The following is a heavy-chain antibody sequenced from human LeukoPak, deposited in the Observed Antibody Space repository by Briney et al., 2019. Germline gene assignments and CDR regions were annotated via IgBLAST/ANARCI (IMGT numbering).Heavy chain of an antibody. V-gene: IGHV3-9*03. Sequence: GGSLRLSCAASGFTFDDYAMHWVRQAPGKCLGWVSGISWNSGSIGYADSVKGRFTISRDNAKNSLYLQMNSLRAEDMALYYCAKDIRPSLLFGESAFDYWGQGTLVTVSS. CDR3: AKDIRPSLLFGESAFDY. CDR1: GFTFDDYA. J-gene: IGHJ4*02. CDR2: ISWNSGSI. D-gene: IGHD3-10*01.